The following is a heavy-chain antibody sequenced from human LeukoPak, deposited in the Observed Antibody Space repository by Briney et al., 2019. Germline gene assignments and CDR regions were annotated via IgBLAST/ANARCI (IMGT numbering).Heavy chain of an antibody. D-gene: IGHD3-10*01. J-gene: IGHJ4*02. V-gene: IGHV1-18*04. CDR1: GYTFTSYG. CDR2: ISPYDGHT. CDR3: AREKFGLSFDS. Sequence: GASVKVSCKVSGYTFTSYGISWVRQAPGQGLEWMGWISPYDGHTNYAQPFQGRVTMTTDTSTSSGYMELRSLRSDDTAVYYCAREKFGLSFDSWGQGTLVTVSS.